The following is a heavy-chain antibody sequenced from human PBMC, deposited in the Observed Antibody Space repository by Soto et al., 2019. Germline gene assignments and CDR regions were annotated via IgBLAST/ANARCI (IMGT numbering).Heavy chain of an antibody. CDR1: GYTFTSYD. Sequence: ASVKVSCKASGYTFTSYDINWVRQATGQGFEWMGWMNPNSGNTGYAQKFQGRVTMTRDTSITTAYMELTNLDPVDTATYYCARIRDCLVGGQGAIDSWGQGTLVTVSS. CDR2: MNPNSGNT. CDR3: ARIRDCLVGGQGAIDS. D-gene: IGHD1-26*01. J-gene: IGHJ4*02. V-gene: IGHV1-8*01.